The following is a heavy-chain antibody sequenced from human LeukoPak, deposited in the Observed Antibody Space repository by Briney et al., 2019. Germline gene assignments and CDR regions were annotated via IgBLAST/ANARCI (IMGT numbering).Heavy chain of an antibody. CDR3: ATSSGSRGLYFDF. Sequence: GGSLRLSCAASGFTFSTFWMSWVRQAPGKGLERVANIKEDGGEKYYVDSVKGRFTISRDSAKNSLYLQMNSLRAEDTAVYYCATSSGSRGLYFDFWGQGTLVTVSS. CDR2: IKEDGGEK. J-gene: IGHJ4*02. V-gene: IGHV3-7*01. CDR1: GFTFSTFW. D-gene: IGHD3-22*01.